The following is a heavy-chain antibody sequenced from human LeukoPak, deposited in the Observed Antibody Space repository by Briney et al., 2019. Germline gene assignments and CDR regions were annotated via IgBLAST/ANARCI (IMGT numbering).Heavy chain of an antibody. D-gene: IGHD5-12*01. CDR2: IDPEDGET. CDR1: GYTSTDVY. CDR3: AITSVTYSGYDLFDY. Sequence: ASVKVSCKASGYTSTDVYMHWVQQAPGKGLEWMGRIDPEDGETMYSETFQGRVTITADTSRDTAYMELRSTDTAVYYCAITSVTYSGYDLFDYWGQGTLVTVSS. J-gene: IGHJ4*02. V-gene: IGHV1-69-2*01.